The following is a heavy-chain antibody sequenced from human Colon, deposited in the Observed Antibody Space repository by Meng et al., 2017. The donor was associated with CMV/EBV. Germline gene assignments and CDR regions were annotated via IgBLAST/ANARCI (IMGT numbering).Heavy chain of an antibody. CDR1: GDTSTACA. J-gene: IGHJ4*02. D-gene: IGHD3-9*01. CDR3: ALEDILTGQYSFDY. Sequence: SGDTSTACAMSWVRQAPGRGLEWIGWINTNAENPTYAQGFTGRFVFSFDTSINTAYLDIRSLKIEDTAVYFCALEDILTGQYSFDYWGQGSLVTVSS. CDR2: INTNAENP. V-gene: IGHV7-4-1*01.